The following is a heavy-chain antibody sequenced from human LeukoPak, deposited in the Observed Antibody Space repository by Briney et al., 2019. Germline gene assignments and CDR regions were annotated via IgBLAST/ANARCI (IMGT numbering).Heavy chain of an antibody. J-gene: IGHJ4*02. D-gene: IGHD3-16*02. CDR3: ARAMGVWGSYRAYYFDY. V-gene: IGHV4-61*08. CDR2: IYYSGST. Sequence: SETLSLTCTVSGGSISSGGYYWSWIRQPPGKGLEWIGYIYYSGSTNYNPSLKSRVTISVDTSKNQFSLKLSSVTAADTAVYYCARAMGVWGSYRAYYFDYWGQGTLVTVSS. CDR1: GGSISSGGYY.